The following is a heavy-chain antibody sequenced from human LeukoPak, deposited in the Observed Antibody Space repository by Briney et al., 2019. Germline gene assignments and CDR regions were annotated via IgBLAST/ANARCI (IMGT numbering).Heavy chain of an antibody. V-gene: IGHV1-2*02. Sequence: ASVKVSCKTSGYTFTDCYIHWVRQAPGQGLEWLGWVDPNSGGTNYAQKFQDRVTMTRDTSISTAYMELSSLTSDDTAVYYCARTTVTNSRFDYWGQGTLVTVSS. CDR3: ARTTVTNSRFDY. J-gene: IGHJ4*02. CDR2: VDPNSGGT. D-gene: IGHD4-17*01. CDR1: GYTFTDCY.